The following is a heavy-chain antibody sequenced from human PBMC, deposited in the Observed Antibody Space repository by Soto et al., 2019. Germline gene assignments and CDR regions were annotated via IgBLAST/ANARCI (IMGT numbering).Heavy chain of an antibody. CDR2: ISYDGSNK. CDR1: GFTFSSYG. D-gene: IGHD5-18*01. Sequence: ESGGGVVQPGRSLRLSCAASGFTFSSYGMHWVRQAPGKGLEWVAVISYDGSNKYYADSVKGRFTISRDNSKNTLYLQMNSLRAEDTAVYYCAKGLDRGQLWLHFDYWGQGTLVTVSS. J-gene: IGHJ4*02. V-gene: IGHV3-30*18. CDR3: AKGLDRGQLWLHFDY.